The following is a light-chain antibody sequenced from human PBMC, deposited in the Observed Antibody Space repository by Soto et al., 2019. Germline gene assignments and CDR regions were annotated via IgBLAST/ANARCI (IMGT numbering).Light chain of an antibody. V-gene: IGLV1-40*01. CDR2: GNS. J-gene: IGLJ2*01. CDR3: QSYDSSLSGSRV. Sequence: QPVLAQPPSVSGALGQRVTISCTGSSSNIGAGYDVHWYQQLPGTAPKLLIYGNSNRPSGVPDRFSGSKSGTSASLAITGLQAEDEADYYCQSYDSSLSGSRVFGGGTKLTVL. CDR1: SSNIGAGYD.